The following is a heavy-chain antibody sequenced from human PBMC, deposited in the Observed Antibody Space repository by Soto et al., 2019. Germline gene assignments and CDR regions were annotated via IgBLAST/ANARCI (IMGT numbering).Heavy chain of an antibody. D-gene: IGHD6-13*01. Sequence: PSETLSLTCTVSGGSISSNYWTWIRQPPGKGLEWIGYVYNSGSTNYNPSLKSRATISEDTSKSQFSLKVNSMTAADTAVYHCARYRREAVAGYTLDNWGQGILVTVSS. J-gene: IGHJ4*02. CDR2: VYNSGST. V-gene: IGHV4-59*01. CDR1: GGSISSNY. CDR3: ARYRREAVAGYTLDN.